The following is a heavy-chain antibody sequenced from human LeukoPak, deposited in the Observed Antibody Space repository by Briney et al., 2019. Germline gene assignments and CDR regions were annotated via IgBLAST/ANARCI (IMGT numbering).Heavy chain of an antibody. CDR1: GFTFSSYA. J-gene: IGHJ3*02. Sequence: GGSLRLSCAASGFTFSSYAMHWVRQAPGKGLEWVAVISYDGSNKYYADSVKGRFTISRDNSKNTLYLQMNSLRAEDTAVYYCARDSDAFDIWGQGTMVTVSS. CDR2: ISYDGSNK. CDR3: ARDSDAFDI. V-gene: IGHV3-30-3*01.